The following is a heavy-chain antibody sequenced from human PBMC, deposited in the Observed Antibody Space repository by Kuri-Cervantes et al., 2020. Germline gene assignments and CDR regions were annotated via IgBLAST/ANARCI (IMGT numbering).Heavy chain of an antibody. D-gene: IGHD6-13*01. CDR3: ARDRFSSSSWYAFDY. Sequence: GGSLRLSCVASGFIFSDHYMDWVRQAPGKGLEWVGRIRDKANSYTTEYAASVKGRFTISRDDSKNSLSLQMNSLKTEDTAVYYCARDRFSSSSWYAFDYWGQGTLVTVSS. CDR2: IRDKANSYTT. V-gene: IGHV3-72*01. CDR1: GFIFSDHY. J-gene: IGHJ4*02.